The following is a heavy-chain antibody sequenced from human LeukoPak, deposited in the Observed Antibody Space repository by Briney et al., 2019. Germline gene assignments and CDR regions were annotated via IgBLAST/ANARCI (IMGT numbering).Heavy chain of an antibody. CDR2: VYHGGST. D-gene: IGHD1-26*01. V-gene: IGHV4-38-2*01. CDR3: ARLSGAPVRHPIYHFDY. J-gene: IGHJ4*02. Sequence: SQTLSLTGAVSGYSVSSGYYWGLIRQPPGKGLEWIGKVYHGGSTYKNPSLKSRVSISVDTSNNQFALKLTSVTAADTAIYYCARLSGAPVRHPIYHFDYWGQGTLVTVSS. CDR1: GYSVSSGYY.